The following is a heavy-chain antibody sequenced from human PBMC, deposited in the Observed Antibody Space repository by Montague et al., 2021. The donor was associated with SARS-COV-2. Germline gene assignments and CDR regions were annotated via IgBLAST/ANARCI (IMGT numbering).Heavy chain of an antibody. J-gene: IGHJ4*02. V-gene: IGHV4-59*02. CDR2: FYSVGST. Sequence: SETLSLTCTVSGASVGSSDWGWIRQSPGKGLEWIGYFYSVGSTDYNPSLKSRATISRGTSKNQFSLKLRSMTAADTAVYYCARGRVGITMILVVIRYSYYFDYWGQGTLVTVSS. CDR1: GASVGSSD. D-gene: IGHD3-22*01. CDR3: ARGRVGITMILVVIRYSYYFDY.